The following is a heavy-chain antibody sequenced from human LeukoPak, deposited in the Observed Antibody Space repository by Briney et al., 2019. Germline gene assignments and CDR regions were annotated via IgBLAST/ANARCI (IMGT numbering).Heavy chain of an antibody. Sequence: SETLSLTCDVSGGSMSSGGHSWGWIRQPPGKGLEWIGYINHSGNTFYNPSLKSRASISVDRSKNNFSLTLSSVTAADTAVFYCARGHPRTRYFDVWGRGTLVTVSS. J-gene: IGHJ2*01. CDR2: INHSGNT. CDR3: ARGHPRTRYFDV. D-gene: IGHD1-14*01. CDR1: GGSMSSGGHS. V-gene: IGHV4-30-2*01.